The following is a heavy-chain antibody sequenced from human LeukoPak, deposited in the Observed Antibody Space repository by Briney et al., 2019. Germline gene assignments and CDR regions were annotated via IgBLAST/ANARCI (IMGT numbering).Heavy chain of an antibody. D-gene: IGHD6-19*01. CDR1: GFTFNKAW. V-gene: IGHV3-15*07. J-gene: IGHJ4*02. CDR3: TTEEQWLVYFDY. Sequence: GGSLRLSCAASGFTFNKAWMNWVRQAPGKGLEWVGRIKSNSDGGTTEYAAPVKDRFTISRDDSKNTLSLQMNSLKTGDTAVYYCTTEEQWLVYFDYWGQGTLVTVSS. CDR2: IKSNSDGGTT.